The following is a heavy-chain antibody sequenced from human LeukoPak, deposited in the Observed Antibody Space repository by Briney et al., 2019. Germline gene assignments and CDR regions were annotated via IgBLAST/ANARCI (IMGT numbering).Heavy chain of an antibody. J-gene: IGHJ4*02. CDR1: GGSISSGGYY. CDR2: IYYSGST. D-gene: IGHD3-16*02. V-gene: IGHV4-31*03. CDR3: VRLGELSSLDY. Sequence: PSETLSLTCTVSGGSISSGGYYWSWIRQHPGKGLEWIGYIYYSGSTYYNPSLKSRVTISVDTSKNQFSLKLSSVTAADTAVYYCVRLGELSSLDYWGQGTLVTASS.